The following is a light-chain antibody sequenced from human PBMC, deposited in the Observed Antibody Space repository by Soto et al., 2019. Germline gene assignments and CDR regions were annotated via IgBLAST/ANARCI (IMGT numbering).Light chain of an antibody. CDR1: QSVSSY. V-gene: IGKV3-20*01. CDR2: GAS. Sequence: EIVLTQSASTLSWSPGERATLSCRASQSVSSYLAWYQQQPGQAPRLLIYGASNRATGIPDRFSGSGSGTDFTLTISRLEPEDFAVYYCQQYGSSGTFGQGTKVDIK. CDR3: QQYGSSGT. J-gene: IGKJ1*01.